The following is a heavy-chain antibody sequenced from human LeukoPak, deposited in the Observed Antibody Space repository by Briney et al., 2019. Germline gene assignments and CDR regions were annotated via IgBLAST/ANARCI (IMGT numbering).Heavy chain of an antibody. D-gene: IGHD3-22*01. Sequence: ASVKVSCKASGYTFTSYAVRWVRQAPGQRLEWMGWINAGNGNTKYSQKFQGRVTITRDTSASAAYMELSSPRVDDTAIYYCARGGGGSMIVDWGQGTMVTVSS. CDR1: GYTFTSYA. CDR3: ARGGGGSMIVD. CDR2: INAGNGNT. J-gene: IGHJ3*01. V-gene: IGHV1-3*01.